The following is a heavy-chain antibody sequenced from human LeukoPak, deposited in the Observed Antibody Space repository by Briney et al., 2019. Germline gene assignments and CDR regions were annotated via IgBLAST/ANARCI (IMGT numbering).Heavy chain of an antibody. CDR1: GYTFTGYY. D-gene: IGHD3-9*01. CDR2: INPNSGGT. Sequence: ASVNVSCKASGYTFTGYYMHWVRQAPGQGLEWMGWINPNSGGTNYAQKFQGWVTMTRDTSVSTAYMELSRLRSDDTAVYYCARAPLTGYYRDLDYWGQGTLVTVSS. CDR3: ARAPLTGYYRDLDY. V-gene: IGHV1-2*04. J-gene: IGHJ4*02.